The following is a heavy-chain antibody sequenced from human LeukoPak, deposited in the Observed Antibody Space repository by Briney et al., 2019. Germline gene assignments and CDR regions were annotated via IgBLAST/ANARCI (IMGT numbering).Heavy chain of an antibody. V-gene: IGHV1-2*06. Sequence: ASVKVSCMASGYTFTGYYMHWVRQAPGPGLEGMGRINPNSGGTNYAQKFQGRVTMTRDTSISTAYMELSRLRSDDTAVYYCATNTISDAFDIWGQGTMVTVSS. CDR1: GYTFTGYY. J-gene: IGHJ3*02. CDR2: INPNSGGT. CDR3: ATNTISDAFDI. D-gene: IGHD3-9*01.